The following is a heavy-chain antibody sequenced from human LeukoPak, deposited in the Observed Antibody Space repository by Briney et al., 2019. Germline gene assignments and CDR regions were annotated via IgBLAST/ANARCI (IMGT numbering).Heavy chain of an antibody. Sequence: ASVKVSCKASGYSFTNYAMHWVRQAPGQRLEWMGWINAGNGNTKYSQEFQGRVTITRDTSASTAYMELSSLRSEDMAVYYCARGGSYGREYYFDYWGQGTLVTVSS. CDR2: INAGNGNT. V-gene: IGHV1-3*03. CDR1: GYSFTNYA. CDR3: ARGGSYGREYYFDY. D-gene: IGHD1-26*01. J-gene: IGHJ4*02.